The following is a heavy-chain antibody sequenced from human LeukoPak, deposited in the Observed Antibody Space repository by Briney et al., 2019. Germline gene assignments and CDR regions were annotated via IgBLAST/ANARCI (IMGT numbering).Heavy chain of an antibody. CDR2: IYSSESA. CDR1: GGSINSYY. J-gene: IGHJ6*03. Sequence: SETLSLTCVDPGGSINSYYWSWIRQPPGKGLEWIWHIYSSESAHYNPSLKSRVTISVDTSKNQFSLKLTSVTAAETAVYYCARTSLWFGDVSYYLDVWGKGATVTVSS. V-gene: IGHV4-4*09. D-gene: IGHD3-10*01. CDR3: ARTSLWFGDVSYYLDV.